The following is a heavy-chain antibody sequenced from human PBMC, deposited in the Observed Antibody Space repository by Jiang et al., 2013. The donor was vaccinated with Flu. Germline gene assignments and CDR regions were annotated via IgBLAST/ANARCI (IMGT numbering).Heavy chain of an antibody. D-gene: IGHD3-3*01. CDR3: ATDQTDFWSGWDS. CDR1: GYSLTELS. CDR2: FDPEEAET. V-gene: IGHV1-24*01. J-gene: IGHJ4*02. Sequence: EVKKPGASVKVSCKVSGYSLTELSIHWVRQAPGKGLEWMGGFDPEEAETIYAQKFQGRVTMTEDTSTDTAYMELSNLRSDDTAVYYCATDQTDFWSGWDSWGQGTLVTVSS.